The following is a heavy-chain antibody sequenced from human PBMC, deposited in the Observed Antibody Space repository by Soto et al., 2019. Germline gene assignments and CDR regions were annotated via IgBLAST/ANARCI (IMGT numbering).Heavy chain of an antibody. Sequence: ASVKVSCKASGGTFSSYAISWVRQAPGQGLEWMGGIIPIFGTANYAQKFQGRVTITADESTSTAYMELSSLRSEDTAVYYCARLPDWGAGPFDYWGQGTLVTVSS. CDR1: GGTFSSYA. CDR3: ARLPDWGAGPFDY. D-gene: IGHD7-27*01. CDR2: IIPIFGTA. V-gene: IGHV1-69*13. J-gene: IGHJ4*02.